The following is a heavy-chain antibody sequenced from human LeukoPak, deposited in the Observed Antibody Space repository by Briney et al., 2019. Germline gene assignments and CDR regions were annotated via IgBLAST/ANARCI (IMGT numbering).Heavy chain of an antibody. CDR1: GGSISSGGYS. CDR3: ARGEWYYGSGSYDWFDP. CDR2: IYHSGST. D-gene: IGHD3-10*01. Sequence: SETLSLTCAVSGGSISSGGYSWSWIRRPPGKGLEWIGYIYHSGSTYYNPSLKSRVTISVDRSKNQFSLKLSSVTAADTAVYYCARGEWYYGSGSYDWFDPWGQGTLVTVSS. J-gene: IGHJ5*02. V-gene: IGHV4-30-2*01.